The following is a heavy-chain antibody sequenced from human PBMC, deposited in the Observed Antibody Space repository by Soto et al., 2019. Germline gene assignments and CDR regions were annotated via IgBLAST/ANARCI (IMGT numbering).Heavy chain of an antibody. CDR3: ASSYSRSSVLGSFDS. CDR1: GYILTELS. Sequence: ASVKVSCKVSGYILTELSMHWVRQAPGKGLEWMGGFDPEDAETIYTQKFQGRVTMTEDTSTGTAYMELGSLRSEDTAVYYCASSYSRSSVLGSFDSWGQGTLVTVSS. CDR2: FDPEDAET. J-gene: IGHJ5*01. V-gene: IGHV1-24*01. D-gene: IGHD6-6*01.